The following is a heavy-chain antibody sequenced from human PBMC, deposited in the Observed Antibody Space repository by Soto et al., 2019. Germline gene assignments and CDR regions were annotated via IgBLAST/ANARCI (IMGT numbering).Heavy chain of an antibody. CDR2: IYYSGST. CDR3: ARLTGYSSSGPRVHFDY. J-gene: IGHJ4*02. CDR1: GGSISSGGYY. V-gene: IGHV4-31*03. D-gene: IGHD6-13*01. Sequence: QVQLQESGPGLVKPSQTLSLTCTVSGGSISSGGYYWSWIRQHPGKGLEWIGYIYYSGSTYYNPSLKSRVTISVDTSKNQFSLKLSSVTAADTAVYYCARLTGYSSSGPRVHFDYWGQGTLVTVSS.